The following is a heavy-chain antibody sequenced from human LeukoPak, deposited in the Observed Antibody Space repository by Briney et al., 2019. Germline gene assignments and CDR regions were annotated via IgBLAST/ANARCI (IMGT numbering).Heavy chain of an antibody. J-gene: IGHJ4*02. V-gene: IGHV4-34*01. Sequence: SETLSPTCAVYGGSFSAYYWSWIRQPPGKGLEWIGEINHSGTTNYNPSLKSRVTISVDTSENQFSLKLSSVTAADTAVYYCAKAIHSSSSGVVDYWGQGTLVTVSS. CDR2: INHSGTT. CDR1: GGSFSAYY. CDR3: AKAIHSSSSGVVDY. D-gene: IGHD6-6*01.